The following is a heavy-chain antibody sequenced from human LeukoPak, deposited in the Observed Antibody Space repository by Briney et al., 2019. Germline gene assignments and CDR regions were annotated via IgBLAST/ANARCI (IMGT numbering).Heavy chain of an antibody. CDR3: ASMVRGERGYYFDY. CDR1: GGSFSGYY. Sequence: SETLSLTCAVYGGSFSGYYWSWVRQPPGKGLEWIGEIYHSGSTNYNPSLKSRVTISVDKSKNQFSLKLSSVTAADTAVYYCASMVRGERGYYFDYWGQGTLVTVSS. CDR2: IYHSGST. V-gene: IGHV4-34*01. D-gene: IGHD3-10*01. J-gene: IGHJ4*02.